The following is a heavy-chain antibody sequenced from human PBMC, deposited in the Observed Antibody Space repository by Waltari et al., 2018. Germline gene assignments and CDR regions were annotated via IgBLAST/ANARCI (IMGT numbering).Heavy chain of an antibody. J-gene: IGHJ5*02. D-gene: IGHD3-10*01. CDR2: IYTSGST. Sequence: QVQLQESGPGLVKPSETLSLTCTVSGGSISSYYWSWIRQPAGKGLEWIGRIYTSGSTNYNPSLKSRVTMSVDTSKNQFSLKLSSVTAADTAVYYCARHPGSGSYYDNWFDPWGQGTLVTVSS. CDR3: ARHPGSGSYYDNWFDP. CDR1: GGSISSYY. V-gene: IGHV4-4*07.